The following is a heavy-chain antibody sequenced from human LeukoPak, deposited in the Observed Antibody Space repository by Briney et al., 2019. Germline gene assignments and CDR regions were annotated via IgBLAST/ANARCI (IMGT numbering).Heavy chain of an antibody. Sequence: ASVKVSCKASGYTFTSYYMHWVRQAPGQGLEWMGLINPSGGSTSYAQKFQGRVTMTRDMSTSTVYMELSSLRSEDTAVYYCARGAATGSYLFRYYYYYMDVWGKGTTVTVSS. CDR2: INPSGGST. CDR1: GYTFTSYY. CDR3: ARGAATGSYLFRYYYYYMDV. J-gene: IGHJ6*03. V-gene: IGHV1-46*01. D-gene: IGHD1-26*01.